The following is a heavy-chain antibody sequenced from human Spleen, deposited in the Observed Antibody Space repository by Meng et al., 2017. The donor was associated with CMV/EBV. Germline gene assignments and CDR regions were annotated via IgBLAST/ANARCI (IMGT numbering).Heavy chain of an antibody. J-gene: IGHJ4*02. CDR3: DVVQWGSGVPGDY. CDR1: ELNVDEYI. CDR2: ISWDGGST. Sequence: CELNVDEYIMQWVRKGRGKGLEWVSLISWDGGSTFYADSVKGRFTISRDNSKNSLYLQMNSLRTEDNALYYCDVVQWGSGVPGDYWGQGTLVTVSS. D-gene: IGHD3-10*01. V-gene: IGHV3-43*01.